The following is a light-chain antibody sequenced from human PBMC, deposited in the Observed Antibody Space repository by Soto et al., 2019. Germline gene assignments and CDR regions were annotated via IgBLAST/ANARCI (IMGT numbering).Light chain of an antibody. V-gene: IGKV3-20*01. J-gene: IGKJ2*01. CDR1: QSVSSSY. CDR2: GAS. CDR3: QQYGYLPPYT. Sequence: EIVLTQSPGTLSLSPGERATLSCRASQSVSSSYLAWYQQKPGQAPRLLIYGASSRATGIPDRFSGSGSGTDFPLTISRLEPEDFAVYYCQQYGYLPPYTFGQGTKREIK.